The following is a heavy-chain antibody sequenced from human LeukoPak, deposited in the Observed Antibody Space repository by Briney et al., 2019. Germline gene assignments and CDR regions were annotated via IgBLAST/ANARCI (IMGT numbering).Heavy chain of an antibody. V-gene: IGHV1-69*13. Sequence: SVKVSCKASGYTFISYAISWVRQAPGQGLEWMGGIIPIFGTANYAQKFQGRVTITADESTSTAYMELSSLRSEDTAVYYCARVYWSGPYYYGMDVWGQGTTVTVSS. CDR3: ARVYWSGPYYYGMDV. D-gene: IGHD3-3*01. CDR2: IIPIFGTA. J-gene: IGHJ6*02. CDR1: GYTFISYA.